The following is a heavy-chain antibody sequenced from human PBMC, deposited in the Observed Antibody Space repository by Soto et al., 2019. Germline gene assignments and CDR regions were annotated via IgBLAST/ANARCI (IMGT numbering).Heavy chain of an antibody. J-gene: IGHJ5*02. Sequence: PSETLSLTCAVSGGSISSSNWWGLVRQPPGKGLEWVGEIYPSGSTNYNPSLKSRVTISVDKSKNQFSLKLSSVAAADTAVYYCARVGGMYYDILTGHPNWFDPWGQGTLVTVSS. CDR2: IYPSGST. D-gene: IGHD3-9*01. CDR1: GGSISSSNW. CDR3: ARVGGMYYDILTGHPNWFDP. V-gene: IGHV4-4*02.